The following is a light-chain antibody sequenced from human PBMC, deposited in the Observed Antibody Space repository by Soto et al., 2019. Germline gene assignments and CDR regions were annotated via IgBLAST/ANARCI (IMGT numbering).Light chain of an antibody. CDR1: QSVSSN. CDR3: HQYYSSPAT. CDR2: GAS. J-gene: IGKJ4*01. Sequence: EIVMTQSPATLSVSPGERATLSCRASQSVSSNLAWYQQKPGQAPRLLIYGASTRATGIPARFSGSGSGTEFTLTISSLQSEDVAVYYCHQYYSSPATFGGGTKVEIK. V-gene: IGKV3-15*01.